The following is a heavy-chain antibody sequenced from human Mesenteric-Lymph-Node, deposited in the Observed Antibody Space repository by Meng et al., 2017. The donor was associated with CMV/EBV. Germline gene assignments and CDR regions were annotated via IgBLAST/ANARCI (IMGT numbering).Heavy chain of an antibody. CDR3: AKNRGTVVTQYYFDY. D-gene: IGHD4-23*01. V-gene: IGHV1-69*10. CDR2: IIPILGIA. CDR1: GGTFRSYA. J-gene: IGHJ4*02. Sequence: SGGTFRSYAISWVRQAPGQGREWMGGIIPILGIANYEKKFKGRVTITADKSTSTAYMELSSLRSEDTAVYYGAKNRGTVVTQYYFDYWGQGTLVTVSS.